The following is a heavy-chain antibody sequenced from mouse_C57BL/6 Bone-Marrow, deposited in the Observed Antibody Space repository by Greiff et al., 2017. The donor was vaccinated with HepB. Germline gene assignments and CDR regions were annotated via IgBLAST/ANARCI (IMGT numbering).Heavy chain of an antibody. CDR1: GFTFSSYA. D-gene: IGHD2-10*01. Sequence: EVKLMESGEGLVKPGGSLKLSCAASGFTFSSYAMSWVRQTPEKRLEWVAYISSGGDYIYYADTVKGRFTISRDNARNTLYLQMSSLKSEDTAMYYCTSSLLWPYARDYWGQGTSVTVST. CDR3: TSSLLWPYARDY. J-gene: IGHJ4*01. CDR2: ISSGGDYI. V-gene: IGHV5-9-1*02.